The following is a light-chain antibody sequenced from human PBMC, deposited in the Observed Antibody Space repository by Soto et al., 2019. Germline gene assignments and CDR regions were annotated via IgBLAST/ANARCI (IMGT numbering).Light chain of an antibody. CDR2: GAS. CDR1: QSVTGSH. CDR3: QQFRRSPYT. Sequence: DIVLTQSPGTLSLSPGERATLSCRASQSVTGSHLVWYQHKPGQAPRLLIYGASGRATGIPDRFSGSGSGTDFTLTISFREPEDSARYYCQQFRRSPYTFGLGTKLQIK. J-gene: IGKJ2*01. V-gene: IGKV3-20*01.